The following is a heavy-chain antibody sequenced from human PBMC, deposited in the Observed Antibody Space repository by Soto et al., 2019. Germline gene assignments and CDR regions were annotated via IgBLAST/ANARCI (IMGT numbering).Heavy chain of an antibody. V-gene: IGHV4-4*07. J-gene: IGHJ4*02. Sequence: TSETLSLTCSVSGGSINSYWWSWIRQPAGKGLEGIGRVYSSGTTDYNPSLNSRATMSVETSKNQFSLKLPSVTAADTAVYYCARDIGSYAYAEGYWGQGIQVTVSS. CDR2: VYSSGTT. CDR3: ARDIGSYAYAEGY. CDR1: GGSINSYW. D-gene: IGHD2-2*01.